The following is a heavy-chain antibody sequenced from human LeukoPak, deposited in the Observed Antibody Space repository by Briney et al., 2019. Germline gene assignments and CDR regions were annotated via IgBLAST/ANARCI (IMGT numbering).Heavy chain of an antibody. CDR1: GFTFSSYW. J-gene: IGHJ4*02. Sequence: GGSLRLSCGASGFTFSSYWMHWVRQAPGKGLVWVSRINSDGSSTSYADSVKGRFTISRDNAKNTLYLQMNSLRAEDTAVYYCARSYSSSSLDYWGQGTLVTVSS. V-gene: IGHV3-74*01. CDR2: INSDGSST. CDR3: ARSYSSSSLDY. D-gene: IGHD6-6*01.